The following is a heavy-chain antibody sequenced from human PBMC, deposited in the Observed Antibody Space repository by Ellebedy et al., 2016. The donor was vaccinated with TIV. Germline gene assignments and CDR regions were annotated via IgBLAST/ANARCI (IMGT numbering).Heavy chain of an antibody. V-gene: IGHV1-3*02. CDR3: ARVRRGYCSSTSCYTGYFQH. CDR1: GYTFTSYA. Sequence: ASVKVSCXASGYTFTSYAMHWVRQAPGQRLEWMGWSNAGNGNTKYSQEFQGRVTITRDTSASTAYMELSSLRSEDTAVYYCARVRRGYCSSTSCYTGYFQHWGQGTLVTVSS. J-gene: IGHJ1*01. D-gene: IGHD2-2*02. CDR2: SNAGNGNT.